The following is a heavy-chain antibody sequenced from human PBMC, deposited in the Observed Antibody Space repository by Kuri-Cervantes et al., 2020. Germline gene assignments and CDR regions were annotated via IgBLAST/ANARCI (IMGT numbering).Heavy chain of an antibody. V-gene: IGHV1-2*02. CDR3: AREATDEEFGVVIILVADNDAFDI. J-gene: IGHJ3*02. CDR1: GYTFTDYY. D-gene: IGHD3-3*01. CDR2: INPKNGRT. Sequence: ASVKVSCKASGYTFTDYYVHWVRQAPGQGPQWMAWINPKNGRTDLAQKFQGRVTMTTDTSISTAYLELSGLTSDDTAVYYCAREATDEEFGVVIILVADNDAFDIWGQGTMVTVSS.